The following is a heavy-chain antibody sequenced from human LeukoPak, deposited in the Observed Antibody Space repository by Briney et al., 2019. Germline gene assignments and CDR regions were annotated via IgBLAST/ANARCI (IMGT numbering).Heavy chain of an antibody. CDR1: GFTFSSYS. V-gene: IGHV3-21*06. D-gene: IGHD4-17*01. CDR3: ARRDHGDYGEEY. CDR2: ISSSRSYI. Sequence: GGSLRLSCAASGFTFSSYSMNWVRQAPGKGLEWVSFISSSRSYIYYADSVKGRFTISRDNAKNSLSLQMNSLRAEDTAVYYCARRDHGDYGEEYWGQGTLVTVSS. J-gene: IGHJ4*02.